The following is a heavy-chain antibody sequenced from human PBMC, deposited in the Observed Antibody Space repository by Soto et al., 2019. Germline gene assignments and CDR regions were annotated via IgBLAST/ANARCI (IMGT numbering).Heavy chain of an antibody. CDR3: ARGRYGDY. D-gene: IGHD1-1*01. J-gene: IGHJ4*02. Sequence: QVHLVQSGAEVKKPGASVKVSCKGSGYAFTTYGITWVRQAPGQGPEWMGWISAHNGNTNYAQKLQGRVTVTRDTSTSTAYMELRSVRSDDTAVYYWARGRYGDYWGQGALVTVSS. CDR2: ISAHNGNT. V-gene: IGHV1-18*01. CDR1: GYAFTTYG.